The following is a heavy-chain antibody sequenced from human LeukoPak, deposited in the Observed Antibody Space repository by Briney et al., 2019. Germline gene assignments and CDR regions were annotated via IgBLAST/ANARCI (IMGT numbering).Heavy chain of an antibody. CDR3: ASQKESFYDSSGNY. D-gene: IGHD3-22*01. CDR1: GFTFSSYA. CDR2: ISSGGNT. V-gene: IGHV3-23*01. J-gene: IGHJ4*02. Sequence: SGGSLRLSCAASGFTFSSYAMSWVRQAPGKGLEWVSAISSGGNTYYADSVKGRLTISRDNSKNTLYLQMNSLRAEDTAVYYCASQKESFYDSSGNYRGQGTLVTVSS.